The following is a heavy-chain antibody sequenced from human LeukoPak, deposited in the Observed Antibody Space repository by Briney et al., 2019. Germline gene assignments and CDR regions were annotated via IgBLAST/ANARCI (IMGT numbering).Heavy chain of an antibody. J-gene: IGHJ4*02. Sequence: GASVKVSCKASVGTFSYYAFSWIRQAPGQGLEWMGGIIPIFDTANYAQKFQGRVTITADESTSTVYMELSSLRSGDTAIYYCARAAVGATPHWGQGTLITVSS. CDR1: VGTFSYYA. CDR2: IIPIFDTA. D-gene: IGHD1-26*01. CDR3: ARAAVGATPH. V-gene: IGHV1-69*13.